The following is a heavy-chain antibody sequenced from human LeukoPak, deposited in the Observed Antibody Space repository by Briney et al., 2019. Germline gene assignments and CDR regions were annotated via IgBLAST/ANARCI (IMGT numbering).Heavy chain of an antibody. J-gene: IGHJ6*02. Sequence: ASVKVSCKASGGTFSSYAISWVRQAPGQGLEWMGWMNPNSGNTGYAQKFQGRVTMTRNTSISTAYMELSSLRSEDTAVYYCARGMVRGVTYYYYYGMDVWGQGTTVTVSS. D-gene: IGHD3-10*01. CDR1: GGTFSSYA. CDR2: MNPNSGNT. V-gene: IGHV1-8*02. CDR3: ARGMVRGVTYYYYYGMDV.